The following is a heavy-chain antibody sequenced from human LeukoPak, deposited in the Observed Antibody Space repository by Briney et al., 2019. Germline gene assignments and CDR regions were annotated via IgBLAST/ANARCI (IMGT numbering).Heavy chain of an antibody. V-gene: IGHV3-48*03. CDR3: AREILERSSPRYYFYMDV. CDR2: ITSSGSTI. J-gene: IGHJ6*03. Sequence: GGSLRLSCTVSGCTFGDYAMSWVRQAPGKGLEWVSYITSSGSTIYYTDSVKGRFTISRDNAKNSLYLQMNSLRADDTAVYYCAREILERSSPRYYFYMDVWGKGTTVTISS. D-gene: IGHD1-1*01. CDR1: GCTFGDYA.